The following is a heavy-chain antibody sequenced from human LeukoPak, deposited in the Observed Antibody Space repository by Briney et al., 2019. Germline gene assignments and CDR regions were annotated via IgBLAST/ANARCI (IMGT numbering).Heavy chain of an antibody. CDR1: GGSISSGSYY. CDR2: IYTSGST. J-gene: IGHJ6*03. V-gene: IGHV4-61*02. D-gene: IGHD3-3*01. Sequence: SSETLSLTCTVSGGSISSGSYYWSWIRQPAGKGLEWIGRIYTSGSTNDNLSLKSRVTISVDTSKNQFSLKLSSVTAADTAVYYCARSPYDSWSGKYYYYYMDVWGKGTTVTVSS. CDR3: ARSPYDSWSGKYYYYYMDV.